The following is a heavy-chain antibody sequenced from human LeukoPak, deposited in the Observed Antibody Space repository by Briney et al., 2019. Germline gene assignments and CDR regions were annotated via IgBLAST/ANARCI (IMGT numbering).Heavy chain of an antibody. CDR2: ISGSSSYI. Sequence: GGSLRLSCAASGFTFSSYSMNWVRQAPGKGLEWVSSISGSSSYIYYADSVKGRFTISRDNAKNSLYLQMNSLRAEDTAVYYCARGGQQLVLDAFDIWGQGTMVTVSS. CDR1: GFTFSSYS. V-gene: IGHV3-21*01. J-gene: IGHJ3*02. D-gene: IGHD6-13*01. CDR3: ARGGQQLVLDAFDI.